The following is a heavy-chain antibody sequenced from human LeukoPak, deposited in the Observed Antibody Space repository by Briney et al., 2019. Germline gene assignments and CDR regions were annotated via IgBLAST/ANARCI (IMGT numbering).Heavy chain of an antibody. J-gene: IGHJ4*02. CDR3: ARGRGYCSGGSCYDPSDYFDY. CDR2: IYYSGST. CDR1: GGSISSYY. Sequence: SETLSLTCTVSGGSISSYYWSWIRQPPGKGLEWIGYIYYSGSTNYNPSLKSRVTISVDTSKNQFSLKLSSVTAADTAVYYCARGRGYCSGGSCYDPSDYFDYWSQGTLVTVSS. D-gene: IGHD2-15*01. V-gene: IGHV4-59*01.